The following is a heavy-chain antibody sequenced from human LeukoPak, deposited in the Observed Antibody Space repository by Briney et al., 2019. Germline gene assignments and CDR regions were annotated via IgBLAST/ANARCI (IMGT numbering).Heavy chain of an antibody. CDR3: AKDLMRDRWFGES. D-gene: IGHD3-10*01. CDR1: GFSFSSYG. V-gene: IGHV3-30*02. CDR2: IRNDGSNT. Sequence: GGSLRLSCAASGFSFSSYGMHWLRQAPGKGLEWVAFIRNDGSNTYYADSVKGRFTISKDTSRNTLYLQMHSLRTDDTAVYYCAKDLMRDRWFGESWGQGTLVTVSS. J-gene: IGHJ1*01.